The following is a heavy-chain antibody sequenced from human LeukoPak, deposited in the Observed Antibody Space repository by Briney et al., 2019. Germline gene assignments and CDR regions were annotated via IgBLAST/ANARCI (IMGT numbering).Heavy chain of an antibody. D-gene: IGHD2-2*01. CDR3: ARDDASWVPAAMGYYYYGMDV. J-gene: IGHJ6*02. CDR2: ISYDGSNK. V-gene: IGHV3-30-3*01. Sequence: GGSLRLSCAASGFTFSNYAMHWVRQAPGKGLAAVAVISYDGSNKYYADSVKGRFTISRDNSKNTLYLQMNSLRAEDTAVYYCARDDASWVPAAMGYYYYGMDVWGQGTTVTVSS. CDR1: GFTFSNYA.